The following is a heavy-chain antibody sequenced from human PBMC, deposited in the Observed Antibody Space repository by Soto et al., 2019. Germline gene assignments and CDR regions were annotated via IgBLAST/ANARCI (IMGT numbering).Heavy chain of an antibody. CDR1: GYTFTSYD. CDR2: MNPNSGNT. Sequence: ASVKVSCKASGYTFTSYDINWVRQATGQGLKWMGWMNPNSGNTGYAQKFQGRVTMTRNTSISTAYMELSSLRSEDTAVYYCARGQLLQPLYSYGMDVWGQGTTVTVSS. V-gene: IGHV1-8*01. J-gene: IGHJ6*02. D-gene: IGHD2-2*01. CDR3: ARGQLLQPLYSYGMDV.